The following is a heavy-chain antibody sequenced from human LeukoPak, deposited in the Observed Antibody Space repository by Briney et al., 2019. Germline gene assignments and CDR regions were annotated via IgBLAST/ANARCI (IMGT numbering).Heavy chain of an antibody. CDR1: GFTLSSYE. CDR3: VGRFLEWSDD. Sequence: PGGSLRLSCAAPGFTLSSYEINWVRQAPGKGLEWVSYISSSGTTINYADSVKGRFTISRDNAKNSLYLQMNSLRAEDTAVYYCVGRFLEWSDDWGQGTLVTVSS. J-gene: IGHJ4*02. CDR2: ISSSGTTI. V-gene: IGHV3-48*03. D-gene: IGHD3-3*01.